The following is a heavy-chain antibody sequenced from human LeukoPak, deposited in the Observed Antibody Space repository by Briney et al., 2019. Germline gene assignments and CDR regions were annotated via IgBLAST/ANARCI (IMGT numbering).Heavy chain of an antibody. V-gene: IGHV1-69*06. Sequence: SVKVSCKASGGTFSSYAISWVRQAPGQGLEWMGRIIPIFGTANYAQKFQGRVTITADKSTSTAYMELSSLRSEDTAVYYCARAGYYDSSSELRVDCWGQGTLVTVSS. CDR1: GGTFSSYA. CDR3: ARAGYYDSSSELRVDC. CDR2: IIPIFGTA. J-gene: IGHJ4*02. D-gene: IGHD3-22*01.